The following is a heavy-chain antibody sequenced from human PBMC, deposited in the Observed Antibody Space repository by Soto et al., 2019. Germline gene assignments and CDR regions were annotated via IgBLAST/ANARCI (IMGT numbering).Heavy chain of an antibody. D-gene: IGHD6-6*01. J-gene: IGHJ4*02. CDR1: CCSISSSSYY. Sequence: SETLSLTFPVSCCSISSSSYYWGWIRQPPGKGLEWIGSIYYRGSTYYNPSLKSRGTISVDTSKNQFSLKLSSVTAADTAVYYCVRVGARIAVRPFDYWGQGTLVTVSP. CDR2: IYYRGST. V-gene: IGHV4-39*01. CDR3: VRVGARIAVRPFDY.